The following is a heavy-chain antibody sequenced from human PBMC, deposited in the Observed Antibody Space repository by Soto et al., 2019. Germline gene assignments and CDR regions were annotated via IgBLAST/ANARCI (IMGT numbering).Heavy chain of an antibody. V-gene: IGHV4-39*02. CDR3: ARDKITGLFNY. CDR2: IFYSGST. CDR1: GGSISISGYY. Sequence: PSETLSLTCTVSGGSISISGYYWGWIRQPPGKGLEWIGNIFYSGSTYYNPSLKSRVTVSVDTSKNQFSLKLTSVTAADTAVYYCARDKITGLFNYWGQGTLVTVS. J-gene: IGHJ4*02. D-gene: IGHD2-8*02.